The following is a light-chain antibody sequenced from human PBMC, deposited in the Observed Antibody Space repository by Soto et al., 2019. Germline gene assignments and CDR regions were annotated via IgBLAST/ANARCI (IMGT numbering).Light chain of an antibody. J-gene: IGKJ2*01. V-gene: IGKV3-20*01. CDR2: GAS. Sequence: IVLTQSPGTLSLSPGEGASVSCRASQSLNSGYLAWYQQKPGQAPRLLIYGASSRASGIPDRFRGSRSGTNFTLSISRLEPEDFAVYFCQQYGSAPYTFGQGTKLESK. CDR3: QQYGSAPYT. CDR1: QSLNSGY.